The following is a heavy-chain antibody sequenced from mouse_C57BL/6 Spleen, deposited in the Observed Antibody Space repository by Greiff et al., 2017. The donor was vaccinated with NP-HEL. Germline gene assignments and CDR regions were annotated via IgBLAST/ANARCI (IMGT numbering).Heavy chain of an antibody. D-gene: IGHD2-5*01. CDR2: IDPSDSYT. CDR1: GYTFTSYW. Sequence: QVQLKQPGAELVMPGASVKLSCKASGYTFTSYWMHWVKQRPGQGLEWIGEIDPSDSYTNYNQKFKGKSTLTVDKSSSTAYMQLSSLTSEDSAVYYCARSYSKEDAMDYWGQGTSVTVSS. V-gene: IGHV1-69*01. J-gene: IGHJ4*01. CDR3: ARSYSKEDAMDY.